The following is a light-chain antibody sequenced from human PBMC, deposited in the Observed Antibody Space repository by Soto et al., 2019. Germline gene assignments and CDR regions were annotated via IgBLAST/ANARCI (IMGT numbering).Light chain of an antibody. CDR2: QDT. Sequence: SYELTQPLSMSGSPGQTATIACSGDKLGDKYVCWYQQKSGESPILVIYQDTKRPSGIPERFSGSNSGSTATLTISGTQSIDEADYYCQAWDGGTVVFGGGTKLTVL. J-gene: IGLJ2*01. V-gene: IGLV3-1*01. CDR1: KLGDKY. CDR3: QAWDGGTVV.